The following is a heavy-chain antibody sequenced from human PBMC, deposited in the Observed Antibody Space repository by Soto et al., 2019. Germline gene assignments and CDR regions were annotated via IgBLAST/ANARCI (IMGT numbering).Heavy chain of an antibody. CDR2: IWYDGSNK. J-gene: IGHJ4*02. CDR3: ARDALGYSSGWYFDY. CDR1: GFTFSSYC. V-gene: IGHV3-33*01. D-gene: IGHD6-19*01. Sequence: PGASLRLSSPASGFTFSSYCMHWVRQAPGKGLEWVAVIWYDGSNKYYADSVKGRFTISRDNSKNTLYLQMNSLRAEDTAVYYCARDALGYSSGWYFDYWGQGT.